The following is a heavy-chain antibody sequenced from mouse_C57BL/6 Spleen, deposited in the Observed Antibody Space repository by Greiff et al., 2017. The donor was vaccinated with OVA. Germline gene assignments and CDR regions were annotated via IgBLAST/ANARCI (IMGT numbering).Heavy chain of an antibody. CDR1: GFTFSSYA. CDR3: ARDLGDYGSSSFDY. CDR2: ISDGGSYT. J-gene: IGHJ2*01. D-gene: IGHD1-1*01. Sequence: EVKLQESGGGLVKPGGSLKLSCAASGFTFSSYAMSWVRQTPEKRLEWVATISDGGSYTYYPDNVKGRFTISRDNAKNNLYLQMSHLKSEDTAMYYCARDLGDYGSSSFDYWGQSTTLTVSS. V-gene: IGHV5-4*01.